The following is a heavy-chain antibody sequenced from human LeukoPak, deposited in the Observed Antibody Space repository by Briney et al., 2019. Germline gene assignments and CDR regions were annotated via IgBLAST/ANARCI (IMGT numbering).Heavy chain of an antibody. CDR2: VFSRGTT. V-gene: IGHV4-4*07. D-gene: IGHD6-19*01. Sequence: SETLSLTCTVSGGSIKSFYWSWIRQPAGKGLEWVGRVFSRGTTNYNPSLKSRVTMSVDTSKNQFSLKLSSVTAADTAVYYCARDQWLGARYDAFDIWGQGTMVAVSS. CDR3: ARDQWLGARYDAFDI. J-gene: IGHJ3*02. CDR1: GGSIKSFY.